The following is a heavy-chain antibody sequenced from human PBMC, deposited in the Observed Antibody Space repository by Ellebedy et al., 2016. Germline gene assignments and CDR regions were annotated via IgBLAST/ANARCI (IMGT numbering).Heavy chain of an antibody. D-gene: IGHD6-13*01. CDR1: GFSLSTSGVG. CDR2: IYWNDDK. CDR3: AHRPQPETAAAGTRGNWFDP. Sequence: SGPTLVXPTQTLTLTCTFSGFSLSTSGVGVGWIRQPPGKALEWLALIYWNDDKRYSPSLKSRLTITKDTSKNQVVLTMTNMDPVDTATYYCAHRPQPETAAAGTRGNWFDPWGQGTLVTVSS. V-gene: IGHV2-5*01. J-gene: IGHJ5*02.